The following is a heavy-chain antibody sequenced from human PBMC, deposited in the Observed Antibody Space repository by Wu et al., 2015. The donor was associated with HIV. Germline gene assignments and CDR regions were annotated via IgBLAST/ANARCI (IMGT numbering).Heavy chain of an antibody. CDR2: IIPIFGTA. CDR3: ARDRMVRGVTPNDAFDI. Sequence: QVQLVQSGAEVKKPGSSVKVSCKASGGTFSSYAISWVRQAPGQGLEWMGRIIPIFGTANYAQKFQGRVTITADESTSTAYMELSSLRSEDTAVYYCARDRMVRGVTPNDAFDIWGQGTMVTVSS. J-gene: IGHJ3*02. CDR1: GGTFSSYA. D-gene: IGHD3-10*01. V-gene: IGHV1-69*13.